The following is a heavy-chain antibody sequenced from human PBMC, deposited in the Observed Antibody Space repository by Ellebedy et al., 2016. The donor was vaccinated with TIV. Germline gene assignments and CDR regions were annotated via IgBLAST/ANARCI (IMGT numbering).Heavy chain of an antibody. CDR3: AKERHPRHPRWMGPTYFDY. D-gene: IGHD4-23*01. CDR1: AFTFSAYG. J-gene: IGHJ4*02. Sequence: GESLKISCTASAFTFSAYGMHWVRQAPGKGLEWVAVIYADSVQGRFTISRDNSNNTLYLQMTSLRTEDTAVYYCAKERHPRHPRWMGPTYFDYWGQGTLVAVSS. V-gene: IGHV3-30*18. CDR2: IY.